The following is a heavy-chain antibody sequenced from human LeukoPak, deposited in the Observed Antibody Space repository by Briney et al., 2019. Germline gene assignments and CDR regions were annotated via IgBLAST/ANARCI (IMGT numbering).Heavy chain of an antibody. D-gene: IGHD6-13*01. CDR3: ARVSTAVSLAIDY. CDR2: ISSSSRYM. J-gene: IGHJ4*02. V-gene: IGHV3-21*06. Sequence: GGSLRLSCAASRFTFSNYSMNWVRQAPGKGLEWVSVISSSSRYMYYADSVKGRFTISRDNAKNSLYLQMNSLRAEDTAVYYCARVSTAVSLAIDYWGQGTLVTVST. CDR1: RFTFSNYS.